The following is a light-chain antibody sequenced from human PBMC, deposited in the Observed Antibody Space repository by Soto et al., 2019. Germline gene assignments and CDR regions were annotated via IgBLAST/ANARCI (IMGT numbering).Light chain of an antibody. V-gene: IGLV3-1*01. J-gene: IGLJ1*01. CDR3: QAWDSNSVYV. CDR1: KLGAQY. Sequence: SYELTQPPSVSVSPGQTATITCSGDKLGAQYASWYQQKPGQSPVLVIYQDDKRPSGIPERFSGSNSGNTATLTVSGTQAMDEADYYCQAWDSNSVYVFGTGTKVTVL. CDR2: QDD.